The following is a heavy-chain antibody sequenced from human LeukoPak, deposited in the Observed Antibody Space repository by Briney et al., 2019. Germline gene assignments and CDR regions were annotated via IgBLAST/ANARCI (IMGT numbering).Heavy chain of an antibody. CDR2: ISAYNGNT. CDR3: ARDGDSIAAAGTGDY. D-gene: IGHD6-13*01. Sequence: ASVKVSCKASGYTFTSYGISWVRQAPGQGLEWMGWISAYNGNTNYAQKLQGRVTMTTDTSTSTAYMELRSLRSDDTAVYYCARDGDSIAAAGTGDYWGQGTLVTVSS. V-gene: IGHV1-18*01. CDR1: GYTFTSYG. J-gene: IGHJ4*02.